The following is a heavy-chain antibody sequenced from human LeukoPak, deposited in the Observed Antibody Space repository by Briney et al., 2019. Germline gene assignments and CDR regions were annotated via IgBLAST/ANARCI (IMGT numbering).Heavy chain of an antibody. J-gene: IGHJ6*03. CDR1: GYTFTGYY. CDR3: ARDLRAMVPEYMDV. D-gene: IGHD3-10*01. V-gene: IGHV1-2*02. CDR2: INPNSGGT. Sequence: GASVKVSCKASGYTFTGYYIHWVRQAPGQGLEWMGWINPNSGGTNFAQKFQGRVTMTRDTSSSTAYMELSRLMSDDTAVYYCARDLRAMVPEYMDVWGKGTTVTVSS.